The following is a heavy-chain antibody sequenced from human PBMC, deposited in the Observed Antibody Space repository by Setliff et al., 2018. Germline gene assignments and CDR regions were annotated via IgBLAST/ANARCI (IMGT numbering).Heavy chain of an antibody. V-gene: IGHV4-4*08. J-gene: IGHJ6*03. CDR1: GVSISNYY. Sequence: SETLSLTCNVSGVSISNYYWSWIRQPPGKGLECIGYIQKSGGTNYNPSLKSRVTISVDTSTNQFSLKLRSVTAADTAVYYCARDNRARHYMDVWGKGTTVTVSS. D-gene: IGHD3-10*01. CDR2: IQKSGGT. CDR3: ARDNRARHYMDV.